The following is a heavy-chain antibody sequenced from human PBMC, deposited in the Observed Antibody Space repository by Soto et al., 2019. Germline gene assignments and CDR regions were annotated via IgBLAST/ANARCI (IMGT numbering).Heavy chain of an antibody. V-gene: IGHV4-31*03. J-gene: IGHJ4*02. Sequence: SETLSLTCTVSGGSISSGGYYWSWIRQHPGKGLEWIGYIYYSGSTYYNPSLKSRVTISVDTSKNQFSLKLSSVTAADTAVYYCARVHSSMVYYFDYWGQGTLVTSPQ. D-gene: IGHD6-6*01. CDR3: ARVHSSMVYYFDY. CDR1: GGSISSGGYY. CDR2: IYYSGST.